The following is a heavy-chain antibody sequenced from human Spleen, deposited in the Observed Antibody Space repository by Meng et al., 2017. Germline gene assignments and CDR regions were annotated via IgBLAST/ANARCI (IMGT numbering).Heavy chain of an antibody. D-gene: IGHD2-2*01. J-gene: IGHJ6*02. CDR2: ISGSGDST. CDR1: GFTFSSYA. V-gene: IGHV3-23*01. CDR3: AKAPRYCSSTSCYYGMDV. Sequence: GGSLRLSCAASGFTFSSYAMSWVRQAPGKGLEWVSAISGSGDSTYYADSVKGRSTISRDNSKNTLYLEMGSLRVEDTAVYYRAKAPRYCSSTSCYYGMDVWGQGTTVTVSS.